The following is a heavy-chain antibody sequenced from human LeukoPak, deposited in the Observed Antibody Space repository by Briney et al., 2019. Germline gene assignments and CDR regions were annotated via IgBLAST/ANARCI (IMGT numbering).Heavy chain of an antibody. Sequence: GGSLRLSCAASGFTFSSYGMHWVRQAPGKGLEWVAFIRYDGSNKYYADSVKGRFTISRDNSKNTLYLQMNSLRAEDTAVYYCAKEPYGDCVSAFDIWGQGTMVTVSS. V-gene: IGHV3-30*02. D-gene: IGHD4-17*01. CDR3: AKEPYGDCVSAFDI. CDR1: GFTFSSYG. J-gene: IGHJ3*02. CDR2: IRYDGSNK.